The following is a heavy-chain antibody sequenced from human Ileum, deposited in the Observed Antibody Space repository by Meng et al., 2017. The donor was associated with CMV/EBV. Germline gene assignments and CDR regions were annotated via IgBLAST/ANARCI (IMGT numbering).Heavy chain of an antibody. D-gene: IGHD3-9*01. V-gene: IGHV3-23*01. Sequence: GESLKISCAASGFTFGDYAMGWVRQAPGKGLEWVAAISGSGANSYYAESVKGRATISRDNSKNTLLLELNGLRAEDTAVYYCAKDRYFEPAHFDYWGQGTLVTVSS. CDR3: AKDRYFEPAHFDY. CDR1: GFTFGDYA. CDR2: ISGSGANS. J-gene: IGHJ4*02.